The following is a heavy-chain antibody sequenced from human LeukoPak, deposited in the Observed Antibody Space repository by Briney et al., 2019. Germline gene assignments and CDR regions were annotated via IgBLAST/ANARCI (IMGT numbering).Heavy chain of an antibody. Sequence: RASVTVSCKASGGTFSSYAISWVRQAPGQGLEWMGRIIPIFGTANYAQKFQGRVTITADKSTSTAYMELSSLRSEDTAVYYCAGRYSSGWYTFDYWGQGTLVTVSS. CDR3: AGRYSSGWYTFDY. CDR2: IIPIFGTA. J-gene: IGHJ4*02. CDR1: GGTFSSYA. D-gene: IGHD6-19*01. V-gene: IGHV1-69*06.